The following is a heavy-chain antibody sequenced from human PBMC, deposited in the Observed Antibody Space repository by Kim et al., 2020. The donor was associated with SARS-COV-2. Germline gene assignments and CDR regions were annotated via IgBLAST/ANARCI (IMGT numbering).Heavy chain of an antibody. J-gene: IGHJ5*02. V-gene: IGHV3-53*01. Sequence: GGSLRLSCAASGFSVSTSFMSWVRQAPGKGLEWVSGIYSDGTTWYTDSVKGRFTVSRDSSKNTLYLQVNSLRGEDTAVYYCAREISRLGSDNYHNHNCFDLWGQGTLVTVSS. CDR1: GFSVSTSF. CDR2: IYSDGTT. D-gene: IGHD3-10*01. CDR3: AREISRLGSDNYHNHNCFDL.